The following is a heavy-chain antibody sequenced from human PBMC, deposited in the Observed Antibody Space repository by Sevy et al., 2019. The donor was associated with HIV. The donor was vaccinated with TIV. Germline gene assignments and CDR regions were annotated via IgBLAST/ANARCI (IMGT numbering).Heavy chain of an antibody. J-gene: IGHJ2*01. D-gene: IGHD6-13*01. CDR3: ARRAAPGAGNWYFDL. CDR2: IYRSGST. V-gene: IGHV4-4*02. Sequence: SETLSLTCAVSGGSLSSSNWWSWIRQPPGKGLEWIGEIYRSGSTNYNPSLKSRIAISVDKSKNQFSLNLSSMTAADTAVYYCARRAAPGAGNWYFDLWGRGTLVTVSS. CDR1: GGSLSSSNW.